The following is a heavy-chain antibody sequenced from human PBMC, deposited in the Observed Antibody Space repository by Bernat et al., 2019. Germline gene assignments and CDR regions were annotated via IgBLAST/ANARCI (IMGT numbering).Heavy chain of an antibody. Sequence: EVQLVESGGGLVQPGGSLRLSCAASGFTFSSYAMSWVRQAPGKGLEWVSAISGSGGSTYYADSVKGRFTISRDNSKNTLYLQMNSLRAEDTAVYYCAKEGDYYGSGTDAFDIWGQGTMVTVSS. CDR2: ISGSGGST. D-gene: IGHD3-10*01. V-gene: IGHV3-23*04. CDR3: AKEGDYYGSGTDAFDI. CDR1: GFTFSSYA. J-gene: IGHJ3*02.